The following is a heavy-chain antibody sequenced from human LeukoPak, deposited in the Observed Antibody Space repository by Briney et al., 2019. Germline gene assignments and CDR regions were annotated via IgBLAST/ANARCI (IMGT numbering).Heavy chain of an antibody. D-gene: IGHD6-19*01. CDR2: ISSSGSTI. Sequence: GGSLRLSCAASGFTFSSYEMNWVRQAPGKGLEWVSYISSSGSTIYYADSVKGRFTISRDNAKNSLCLQMNSLRAEDTAVSDCARVAVVLHYFDYWGQGTLVTVSS. CDR1: GFTFSSYE. J-gene: IGHJ4*02. V-gene: IGHV3-48*03. CDR3: ARVAVVLHYFDY.